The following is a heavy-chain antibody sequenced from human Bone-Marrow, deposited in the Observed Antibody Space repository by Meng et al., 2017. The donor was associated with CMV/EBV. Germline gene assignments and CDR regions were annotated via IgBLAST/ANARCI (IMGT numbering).Heavy chain of an antibody. CDR2: NYWDDDK. J-gene: IGHJ4*02. D-gene: IGHD3-10*01. CDR3: AHRITYYRGAFDF. V-gene: IGHV2-5*02. CDR1: GFSLSTSGGG. Sequence: QLHLKVVGPAPVTATHPVTLTCTFAGFSLSTSGGGVGWIRMRLGKALEWLALNYWDDDKRYSPSLKNRLTITNDTSKPQVILTTTHRNPVQTGTYYCAHRITYYRGAFDFWGQGTLVTVSS.